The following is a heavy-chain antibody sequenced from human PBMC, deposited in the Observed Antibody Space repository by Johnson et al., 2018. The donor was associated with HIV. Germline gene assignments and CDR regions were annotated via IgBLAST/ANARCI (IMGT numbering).Heavy chain of an antibody. V-gene: IGHV3-64*01. CDR2: ISGNGVST. J-gene: IGHJ3*02. Sequence: VQLVESGGGVVQPGGSLRLSCAASGFSFSSYAMHWVRQAPGKGLEYVSCISGNGVSTYYANSVKGRFTISRDNSKNTMYLQMGSLRPDDMAVYYCVCLRAWTFDIWGQGTMVTVSS. CDR1: GFSFSSYA. CDR3: VCLRAWTFDI. D-gene: IGHD3-10*01.